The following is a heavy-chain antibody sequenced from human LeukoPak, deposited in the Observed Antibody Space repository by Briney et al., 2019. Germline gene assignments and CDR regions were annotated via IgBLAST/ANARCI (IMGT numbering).Heavy chain of an antibody. Sequence: QPGRSLRLSCAASGFTFSSYGMHWVRQAPGKGLEWVAVISYDGSNKYYADSVKGRFTISRDNSKNTLYLQMNSLRAEDTAVYYCARRGFGTPHYYYMDVWGKGTTVTISS. J-gene: IGHJ6*03. V-gene: IGHV3-30*03. CDR3: ARRGFGTPHYYYMDV. CDR2: ISYDGSNK. D-gene: IGHD3-10*01. CDR1: GFTFSSYG.